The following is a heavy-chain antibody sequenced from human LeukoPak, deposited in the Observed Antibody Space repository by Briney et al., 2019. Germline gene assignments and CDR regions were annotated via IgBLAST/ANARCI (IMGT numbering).Heavy chain of an antibody. CDR1: GFTFSSYE. Sequence: GGSLRLSCAASGFTFSSYEMSWVRQAAGKGLEWISYISGSGSTIYYADSLKGRFTISRDNAKNSLYLQMNSLRADDTAVYYCARASPTNWNYVNYWGQGTLVTVSS. J-gene: IGHJ4*02. V-gene: IGHV3-48*03. CDR3: ARASPTNWNYVNY. CDR2: ISGSGSTI. D-gene: IGHD1-7*01.